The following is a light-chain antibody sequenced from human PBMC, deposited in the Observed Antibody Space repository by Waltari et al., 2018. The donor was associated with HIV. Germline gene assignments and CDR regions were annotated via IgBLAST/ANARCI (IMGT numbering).Light chain of an antibody. Sequence: QTVVTQEPSLTVSPGGTVALTCSSRPCEVTSVSYSSWFQQKPGQPPKTLIFASTKTHSWTPARFSGSLLGGSAVLTLSGARPEDEADYYCLLYFRGFRPSWVFGGGTRLTVL. V-gene: IGLV7-43*01. CDR3: LLYFRGFRPSWV. CDR2: AST. CDR1: PCEVTSVSY. J-gene: IGLJ3*02.